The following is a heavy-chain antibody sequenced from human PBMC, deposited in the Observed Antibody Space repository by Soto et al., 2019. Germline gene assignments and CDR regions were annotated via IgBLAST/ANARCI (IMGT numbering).Heavy chain of an antibody. Sequence: PGESLQISCKGSGYSFTSYWIGCVRQMPGKGLEWIGIIYPGDSDTRYSPSFQGQVTISADKSISTAYLQWSSLKASDTAMYYCARPPMYSSSWYSPYYGMEVWGEGTKVTVSS. CDR3: ARPPMYSSSWYSPYYGMEV. J-gene: IGHJ6*04. V-gene: IGHV5-51*01. CDR2: IYPGDSDT. CDR1: GYSFTSYW. D-gene: IGHD6-13*01.